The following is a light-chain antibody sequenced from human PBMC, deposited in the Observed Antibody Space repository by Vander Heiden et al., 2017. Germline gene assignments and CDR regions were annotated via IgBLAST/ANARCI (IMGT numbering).Light chain of an antibody. Sequence: VMTESQLSLPVTPGESASISCRSSQSLRHSNGNNYLDWYLQKPGQSPQLLIYLGSDRASGVPDRFSGSGSGTDFTLKISSVEAEDVGVYYCIQALQTPWTFGQGTKVQIK. CDR1: QSLRHSNGNNY. V-gene: IGKV2-28*01. J-gene: IGKJ1*01. CDR2: LGS. CDR3: IQALQTPWT.